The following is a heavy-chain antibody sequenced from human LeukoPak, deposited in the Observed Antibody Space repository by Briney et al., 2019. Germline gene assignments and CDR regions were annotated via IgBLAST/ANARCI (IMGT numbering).Heavy chain of an antibody. CDR2: ISSGGSPI. J-gene: IGHJ5*02. V-gene: IGHV3-11*01. D-gene: IGHD6-19*01. CDR3: ASTGYSSGWYWFDP. Sequence: GGSLRLSCAASGFTFSDYYMSWIRQAPGKGLEWISHISSGGSPIYYADSVKGRFTISRDNAKNSLYLQMNSLRAEDTALYYCASTGYSSGWYWFDPWGQGTLVTVSS. CDR1: GFTFSDYY.